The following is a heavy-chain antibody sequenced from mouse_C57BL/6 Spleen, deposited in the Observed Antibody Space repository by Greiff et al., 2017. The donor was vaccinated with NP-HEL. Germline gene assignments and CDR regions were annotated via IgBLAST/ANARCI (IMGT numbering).Heavy chain of an antibody. V-gene: IGHV1-26*01. J-gene: IGHJ4*01. Sequence: EVQLQQSGPELVKPGASVKISCKASGYTFTDYYMNWVKQSHGKSLEWIGDINPNNGGTSYNQKFKGKATLTVDKSSSTAYMELRSLTSEDSAVYYCARGGLGDYWGQRTSVTVSS. CDR2: INPNNGGT. CDR1: GYTFTDYY. D-gene: IGHD2-2*01. CDR3: ARGGLGDY.